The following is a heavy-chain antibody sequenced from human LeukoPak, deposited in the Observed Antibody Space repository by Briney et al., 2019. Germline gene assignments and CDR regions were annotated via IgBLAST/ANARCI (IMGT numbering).Heavy chain of an antibody. D-gene: IGHD6-19*01. J-gene: IGHJ4*02. CDR1: GGSISSDAYC. V-gene: IGHV4-31*03. CDR3: AHSSGWYRMYYFDY. Sequence: PSQTLSLTCTVSGGSISSDAYCWSWIRQHPGKGLEWIGYISYSGSTYYNPSLKSRVTISVDTSKNQFSLKLSSVTAADTAVYYCAHSSGWYRMYYFDYWGQGTLVTVSS. CDR2: ISYSGST.